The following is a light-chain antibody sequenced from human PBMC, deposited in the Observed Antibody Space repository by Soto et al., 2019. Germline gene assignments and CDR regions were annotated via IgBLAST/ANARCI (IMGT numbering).Light chain of an antibody. CDR2: SAS. CDR1: QPISSW. J-gene: IGKJ4*02. Sequence: IQMTQSPSSVSASVGDRVTITCRASQPISSWLAWYQQKPGLPPNLLIYSASTLRSGVPSRFSGSESGTLFTLTITNLQPDDFATYFCQQASSFPRTFGGGTKVDIK. V-gene: IGKV1-12*01. CDR3: QQASSFPRT.